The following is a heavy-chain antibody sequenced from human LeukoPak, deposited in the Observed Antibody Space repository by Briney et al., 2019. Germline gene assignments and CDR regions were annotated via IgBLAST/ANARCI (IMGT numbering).Heavy chain of an antibody. J-gene: IGHJ4*02. D-gene: IGHD6-19*01. CDR2: ISSAAATT. CDR3: AKDLTIAVAGLLDY. Sequence: GGSLRLSCEASGFRFSDHYMAWVRQAPGKGLEWLSYISSAAATTYYPDFVKGRFTISRDNAKNSLYLQMNSLRAEDTALYYCAKDLTIAVAGLLDYWGQGTLVTVFS. V-gene: IGHV3-11*01. CDR1: GFRFSDHY.